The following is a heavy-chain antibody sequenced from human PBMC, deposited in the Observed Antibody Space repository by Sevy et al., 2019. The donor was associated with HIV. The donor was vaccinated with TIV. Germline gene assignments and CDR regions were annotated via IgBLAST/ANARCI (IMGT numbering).Heavy chain of an antibody. CDR2: IYYSGST. CDR1: GGSISSSSYY. V-gene: IGHV4-39*01. Sequence: SETLSLTCTVSGGSISSSSYYWGWIRQPPGKGLEWIGSIYYSGSTYYNPSLKSRVTISVDTSNNQFSLKLSSVTAADTAVYYCARRQESLYYDSSGYYEGHFDYWGQGTLVTVSS. CDR3: ARRQESLYYDSSGYYEGHFDY. D-gene: IGHD3-22*01. J-gene: IGHJ4*02.